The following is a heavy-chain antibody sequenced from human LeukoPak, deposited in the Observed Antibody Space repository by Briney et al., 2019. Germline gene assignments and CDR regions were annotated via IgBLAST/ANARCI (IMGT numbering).Heavy chain of an antibody. V-gene: IGHV3-30*18. D-gene: IGHD3-10*01. J-gene: IGHJ4*02. CDR3: AKSSADASTDFDY. CDR2: ISYDGSNK. Sequence: GSLRLSRAASGFPFSRYGMHWVRQAPGKGLEWVAVISYDGSNKYYADSVKGRFTISRDNSKNTLYLQMNSLRAEDTAVYYCAKSSADASTDFDYWGQGTLVTVSS. CDR1: GFPFSRYG.